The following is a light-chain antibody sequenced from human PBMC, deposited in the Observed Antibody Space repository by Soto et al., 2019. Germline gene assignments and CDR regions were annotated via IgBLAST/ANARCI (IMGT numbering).Light chain of an antibody. J-gene: IGKJ5*01. V-gene: IGKV3-11*01. CDR2: DAS. CDR3: QQRTNWPSST. CDR1: RSVSSY. Sequence: EIVSIQSPATLSLSQGERATLSCRASRSVSSYLAWYQQKPGQTPRLLIHDASNRATGIPVRFSGSGSGTDFTLTISSLEPEDFAVYYCQQRTNWPSSTFGQGTRLEIK.